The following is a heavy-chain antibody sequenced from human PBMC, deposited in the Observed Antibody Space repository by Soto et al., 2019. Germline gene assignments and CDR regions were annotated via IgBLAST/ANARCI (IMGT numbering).Heavy chain of an antibody. CDR3: ARQASYWHGGGGWFDP. CDR1: GFTFSVYD. V-gene: IGHV3-13*01. J-gene: IGHJ5*02. Sequence: EVQLVESGGGLVQPGGSLRLSCAASGFTFSVYDMHWVRQAPGKGLEWVSAIGTQHDTYYPDSVKGRFTISRENAKNSLDLQMNGLRAGDTAVYYCARQASYWHGGGGWFDPWGQGTLVTVSS. D-gene: IGHD2-8*02. CDR2: IGTQHDT.